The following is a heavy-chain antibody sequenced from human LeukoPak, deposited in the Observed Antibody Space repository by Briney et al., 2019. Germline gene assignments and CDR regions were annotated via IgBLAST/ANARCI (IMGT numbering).Heavy chain of an antibody. CDR1: LLTLRKQW. J-gene: IGHJ4*02. CDR2: INQDGREK. Sequence: GGALTLSCPACLLTLRKQWLSWVRQAPAKGREGVADINQDGREKYYLHSVKGRLTNSRDNAKNSLYLQTNRLRAEGTAVYYCARDWAHYDYWGQGTLVTVSS. CDR3: ARDWAHYDY. D-gene: IGHD3-16*01. V-gene: IGHV3-7*01.